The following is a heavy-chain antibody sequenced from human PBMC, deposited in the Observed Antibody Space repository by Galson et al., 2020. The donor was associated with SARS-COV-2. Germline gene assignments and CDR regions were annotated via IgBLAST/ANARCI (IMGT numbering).Heavy chain of an antibody. J-gene: IGHJ6*03. CDR1: GFSVTNHY. V-gene: IGHV3-66*02. CDR2: IFNAGDP. D-gene: IGHD4-4*01. Sequence: GGSLRLSCAASGFSVTNHYITWVRQAPGKGLEWVSVIFNAGDPFYADSVRGRFTISRDSSKNTVYLQMNSLRSDDTALYYCATQTVPDFSYYYMDVWGKGTTVTISS. CDR3: ATQTVPDFSYYYMDV.